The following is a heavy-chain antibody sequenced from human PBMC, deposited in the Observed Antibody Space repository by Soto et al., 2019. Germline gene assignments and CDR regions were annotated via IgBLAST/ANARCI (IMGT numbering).Heavy chain of an antibody. J-gene: IGHJ1*01. V-gene: IGHV1-69*13. D-gene: IGHD3-3*01. Sequence: ASVKVSCKASGGTFSSYAISWVRQAPGQGLEWMGGIIPIFGTANYAQKFQGRVTITADESTSTAYMELSSLRSEDTAVYYCARGKREYDWWSGYYTSAEYFKHWGQGTRVTVAS. CDR3: ARGKREYDWWSGYYTSAEYFKH. CDR2: IIPIFGTA. CDR1: GGTFSSYA.